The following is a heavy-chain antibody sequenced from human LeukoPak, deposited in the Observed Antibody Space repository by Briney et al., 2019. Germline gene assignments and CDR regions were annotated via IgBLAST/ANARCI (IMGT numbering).Heavy chain of an antibody. V-gene: IGHV1-2*02. J-gene: IGHJ4*02. CDR1: GGTFSSYA. D-gene: IGHD3-22*01. CDR2: INPNSGGT. CDR3: ARGEAGGSSGYSDY. Sequence: GASVKVSCKASGGTFSSYAISWVRQAPGQGLEWMGWINPNSGGTNYAQKFQGRVTMTRDTSISTAYMELSRLRSDDTAVYYCARGEAGGSSGYSDYWGQGTLVTVSS.